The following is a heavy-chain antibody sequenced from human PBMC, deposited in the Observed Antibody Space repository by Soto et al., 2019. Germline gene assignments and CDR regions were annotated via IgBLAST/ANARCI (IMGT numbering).Heavy chain of an antibody. J-gene: IGHJ6*03. V-gene: IGHV4-31*03. CDR1: DGSISSGGYS. D-gene: IGHD2-2*01. Sequence: NPAETLSLTCTVSDGSISSGGYSWSCIRQHPGKGLEWIGEINYSGSTNYNPSLKSRVTISVDTSKNQFSLKLSSVTAADTAVYYCARGTIVPAAMRHYYYYMDVWGKGTTVTVSS. CDR3: ARGTIVPAAMRHYYYYMDV. CDR2: INYSGST.